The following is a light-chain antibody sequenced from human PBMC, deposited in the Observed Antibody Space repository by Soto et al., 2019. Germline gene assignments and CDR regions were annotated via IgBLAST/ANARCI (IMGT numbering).Light chain of an antibody. CDR1: QSVFSS. J-gene: IGKJ1*01. CDR2: GAA. V-gene: IGKV3-15*01. CDR3: QQYNSYWGT. Sequence: EIVMTQSPATLSVSLGERVTLSCRASQSVFSSLAWYQQKPGQAPRLLIYGAATRPIGIPARFSGSGSGTEFTLTISSLQSEDFAVYYCQQYNSYWGTFGQGTKVEIK.